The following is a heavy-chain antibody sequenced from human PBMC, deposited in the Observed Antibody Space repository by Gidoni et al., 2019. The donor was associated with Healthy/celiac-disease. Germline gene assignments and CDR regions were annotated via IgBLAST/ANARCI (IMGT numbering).Heavy chain of an antibody. CDR3: ARDPEWFGNYYYYGMDV. D-gene: IGHD3-10*01. Sequence: QVQLVESGGGVVQPGRSLRLSCAASGFTFSSYGMHWVRQAPGKGLEWVAVIWYDGSNKYYADSVKGRFTISRDNSKNTLYLQMNSLRAEDTAVYYCARDPEWFGNYYYYGMDVWGQGTTVTVSS. CDR1: GFTFSSYG. CDR2: IWYDGSNK. V-gene: IGHV3-33*01. J-gene: IGHJ6*02.